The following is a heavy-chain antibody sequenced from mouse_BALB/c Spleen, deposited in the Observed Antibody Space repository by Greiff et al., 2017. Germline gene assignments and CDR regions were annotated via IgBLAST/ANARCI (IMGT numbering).Heavy chain of an antibody. Sequence: EVQGVESGGGLVKPGGSLKLSCAASGFAFSSYDMSWVRQTPEKRLEWVAYISSGGGSTYYPDTVKGRFTISRDNAKNTLYLQMSSLKSEDTAMCYCVRLLYGGCAYRGQESLGTVS. D-gene: IGHD2-10*02. V-gene: IGHV5-12-1*01. CDR3: VRLLYGGCAY. CDR2: ISSGGGST. CDR1: GFAFSSYD. J-gene: IGHJ3*01.